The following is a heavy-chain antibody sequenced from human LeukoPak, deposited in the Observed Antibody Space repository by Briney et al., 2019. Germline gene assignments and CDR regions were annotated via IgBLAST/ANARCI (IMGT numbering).Heavy chain of an antibody. V-gene: IGHV3-74*01. J-gene: IGHJ4*02. D-gene: IGHD2-15*01. CDR2: ITNDESRT. CDR3: ARDGGTSTPFDH. Sequence: QPGGSLRLSCAASGFPFSNYWIHWVRQAPAKGLVWVSRITNDESRTNYADSVNGRFTISRDNAKITVYLQITGLTAEDTAVYYCARDGGTSTPFDHWGQGTLVTVSS. CDR1: GFPFSNYW.